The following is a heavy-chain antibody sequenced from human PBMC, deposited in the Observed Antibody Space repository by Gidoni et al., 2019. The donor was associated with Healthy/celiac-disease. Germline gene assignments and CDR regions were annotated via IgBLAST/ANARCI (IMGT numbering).Heavy chain of an antibody. CDR3: AIPTGIQVHDAFDI. CDR1: GGSFSGYY. J-gene: IGHJ3*02. Sequence: QVQLQQWGAGLLKPSETLSLTCAVYGGSFSGYYWSWIRQPPGKGLEWIGEINHSGSTNYNPSLKSRVTISVDTSKNQFSLKLSSVTAADTAVYYCAIPTGIQVHDAFDIWGQGTMVTVSS. CDR2: INHSGST. V-gene: IGHV4-34*01.